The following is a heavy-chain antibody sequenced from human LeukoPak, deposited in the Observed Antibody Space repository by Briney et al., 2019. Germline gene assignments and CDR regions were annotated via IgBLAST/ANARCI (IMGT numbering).Heavy chain of an antibody. CDR1: GYTLRNYD. CDR3: ARATTQD. D-gene: IGHD4-17*01. V-gene: IGHV1-2*02. CDR2: INPNSGGT. J-gene: IGHJ4*02. Sequence: ASVKVSCKASGYTLRNYDISWVRQAPGQGLEWMGWINPNSGGTNYAQKFQGRVTMTRDTSISTAYMELSRLRSDDTAVYYCARATTQDWGQGTLVTVSS.